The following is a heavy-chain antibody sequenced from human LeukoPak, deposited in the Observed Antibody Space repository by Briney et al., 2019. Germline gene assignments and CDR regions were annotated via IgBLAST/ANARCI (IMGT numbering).Heavy chain of an antibody. V-gene: IGHV4-39*01. J-gene: IGHJ5*02. CDR2: IYYSGST. D-gene: IGHD6-19*01. CDR3: ARHARQWLVTNWFDP. Sequence: SETLSLTCTVSGGSISSSSYYWGWIRQPPGTGLEWIGSIYYSGSTYYNPSLKSRVTISVDTSKNQFSLKLSSVTAADTAVYYCARHARQWLVTNWFDPWGQGTLVTVSS. CDR1: GGSISSSSYY.